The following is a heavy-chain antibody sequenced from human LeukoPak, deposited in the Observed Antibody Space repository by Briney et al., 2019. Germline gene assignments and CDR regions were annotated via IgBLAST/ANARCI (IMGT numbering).Heavy chain of an antibody. Sequence: GGSLRLSCAASRFTFSSYAMHWVRQAPGKGLEWVAVISYDGSNKYYADSVKGRFTISRDNAKNSLYLQMNSLRAEDTAVYYCGRGVPGGDGYPLFAYWGQGTLVTVSS. CDR1: RFTFSSYA. D-gene: IGHD5-24*01. V-gene: IGHV3-30*04. J-gene: IGHJ4*02. CDR2: ISYDGSNK. CDR3: GRGVPGGDGYPLFAY.